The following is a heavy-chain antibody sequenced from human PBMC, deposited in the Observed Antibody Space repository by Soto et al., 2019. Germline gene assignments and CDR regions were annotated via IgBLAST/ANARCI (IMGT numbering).Heavy chain of an antibody. CDR1: EFTFSSYA. Sequence: GGSLRPSCAASEFTFSSYAMTWVRQAPGKGLEWVASITDSGGSTYYADSVKGRLTISRDNSENTVHLQMNGLRAEDTSIYYCVKDWSGDKCPCMDVWGQGTTVTVSS. CDR2: ITDSGGST. J-gene: IGHJ6*02. D-gene: IGHD3-3*01. V-gene: IGHV3-23*01. CDR3: VKDWSGDKCPCMDV.